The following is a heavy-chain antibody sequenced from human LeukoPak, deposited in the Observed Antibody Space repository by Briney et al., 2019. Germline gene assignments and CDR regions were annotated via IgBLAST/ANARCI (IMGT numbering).Heavy chain of an antibody. V-gene: IGHV3-23*01. D-gene: IGHD2-2*01. J-gene: IGHJ4*02. CDR2: ITDGGST. CDR1: GFTFSSYG. Sequence: GGSLRLSCIASGFTFSSYGMTWVRQAPGKGLEWVSCITDGGSTFYADSVKGRFTISRDNSINTLYMQLNSLRAEDTAVYYCAKPFRECSSATCYVSFDYWGQGILVTVSS. CDR3: AKPFRECSSATCYVSFDY.